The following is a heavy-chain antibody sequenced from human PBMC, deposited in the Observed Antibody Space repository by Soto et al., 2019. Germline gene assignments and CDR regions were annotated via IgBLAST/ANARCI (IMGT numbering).Heavy chain of an antibody. D-gene: IGHD3-9*01. J-gene: IGHJ4*02. CDR2: FDPEDGET. Sequence: VASVKVSCKVSGYTLTELSMHWVRQAPGKGLEWMGGFDPEDGETIYAQKFQGRVTMTEDTSTDTAYMELSSLRSEDTAVYYCATDLTRLARRYLQFDYWGQGTLVTVSS. CDR3: ATDLTRLARRYLQFDY. CDR1: GYTLTELS. V-gene: IGHV1-24*01.